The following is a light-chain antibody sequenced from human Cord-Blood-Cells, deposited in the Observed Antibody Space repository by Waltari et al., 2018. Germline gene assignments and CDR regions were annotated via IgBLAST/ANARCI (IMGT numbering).Light chain of an antibody. CDR1: QSVSSY. CDR2: DAS. V-gene: IGKV3-11*01. Sequence: EIVLTQSAATLSLSPGERATLSCRACQSVSSYLAWYQQKPGQAPRLLIYDASNRATGIPARFSGSGSGTYFTLTISSLEPEDFAVYYCQQRSNWPWTFGQGTKVEIK. J-gene: IGKJ1*01. CDR3: QQRSNWPWT.